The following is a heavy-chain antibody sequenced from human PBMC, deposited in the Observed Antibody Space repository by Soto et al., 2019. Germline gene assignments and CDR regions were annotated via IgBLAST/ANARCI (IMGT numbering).Heavy chain of an antibody. J-gene: IGHJ4*02. V-gene: IGHV1-2*02. Sequence: QVQLVQSGAEVKKPGASVKVSCKASGYTFSGYYMHLVRQAPGQGLEWMGWINTLSGDTSFPQKFQGRLAMTRDTSIDTAFMEVSRLTSDDTAIYYCARSLLNVILPLAYWGQGTLVSVSS. CDR2: INTLSGDT. D-gene: IGHD3-3*02. CDR1: GYTFSGYY. CDR3: ARSLLNVILPLAY.